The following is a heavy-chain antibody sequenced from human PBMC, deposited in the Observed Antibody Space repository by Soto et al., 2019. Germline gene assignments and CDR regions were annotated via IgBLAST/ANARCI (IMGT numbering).Heavy chain of an antibody. Sequence: SETLSLTCAVYGGSFSGYYWSWIRQPPGKGLEWIGEVHHSGSTNYNPSLKSRVTISLDKSRSQFSLELRSVTAADAAVYYCARWTTVGATAGFDSWGQGTLVTVSS. CDR3: ARWTTVGATAGFDS. CDR2: VHHSGST. CDR1: GGSFSGYY. D-gene: IGHD1-26*01. V-gene: IGHV4-34*01. J-gene: IGHJ4*02.